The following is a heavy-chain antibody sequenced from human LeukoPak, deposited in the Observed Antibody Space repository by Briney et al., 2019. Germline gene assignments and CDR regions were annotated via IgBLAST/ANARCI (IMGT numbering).Heavy chain of an antibody. CDR3: AKVSPVVVVITGAFDI. J-gene: IGHJ3*02. CDR1: GFTFSSYA. CDR2: ISGSGGST. V-gene: IGHV3-23*01. D-gene: IGHD3-22*01. Sequence: GGSLRLSCAASGFTFSSYAMSWVRQAPGKGLEWVSAISGSGGSTYCADSVKGRFTISRDNSKNTPYLQMNSLRAEDTAVYYCAKVSPVVVVITGAFDIWGQGTMVTVSS.